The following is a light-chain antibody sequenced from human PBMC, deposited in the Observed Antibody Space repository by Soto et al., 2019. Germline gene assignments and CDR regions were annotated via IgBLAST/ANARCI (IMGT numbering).Light chain of an antibody. CDR2: AAS. V-gene: IGKV1-39*01. CDR3: QQSNSTPLT. J-gene: IGKJ1*01. Sequence: DIQRTQSQTPLTASVGDRATITCRASQSISSDLTWYQQKPGKAPKLLIYAASSLQSGVPSRFSGSGSGTDFTLTISSLQPEDFATYYCQQSNSTPLTFGQGTKVDIK. CDR1: QSISSD.